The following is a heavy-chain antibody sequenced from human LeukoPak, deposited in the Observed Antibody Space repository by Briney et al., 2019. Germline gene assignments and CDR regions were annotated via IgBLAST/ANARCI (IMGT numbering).Heavy chain of an antibody. Sequence: GGSLRLSCAASGFTSSDAWMSWVRQAPGKGLEWVGRIKSKTDGGTTDYAAPVKGRFTISRDDSKNTLYLQMNSLKTEDTALYYCTTERYCSSTCCYAPLLYYYYMGVWGKGTTVTVSS. J-gene: IGHJ6*03. D-gene: IGHD2-2*01. CDR3: TTERYCSSTCCYAPLLYYYYMGV. V-gene: IGHV3-15*01. CDR1: GFTSSDAW. CDR2: IKSKTDGGTT.